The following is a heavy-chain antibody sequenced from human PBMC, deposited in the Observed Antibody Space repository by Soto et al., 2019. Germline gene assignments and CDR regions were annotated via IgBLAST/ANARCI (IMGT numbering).Heavy chain of an antibody. V-gene: IGHV1-3*05. CDR1: GYDFSSYA. J-gene: IGHJ6*02. CDR3: VRDGGDCGYRLTYYYYMGFDV. Sequence: QVQLVQSGAEEKQPGASVRASCKTSGYDFSSYAMHWVRQAPGHRLEWMGWINIGSGRTEYSQNLQDRITITRDTCASTVYMDLSSLKSEDTSVYFCVRDGGDCGYRLTYYYYMGFDVWGQGTTVTVSS. D-gene: IGHD2-21*02. CDR2: INIGSGRT.